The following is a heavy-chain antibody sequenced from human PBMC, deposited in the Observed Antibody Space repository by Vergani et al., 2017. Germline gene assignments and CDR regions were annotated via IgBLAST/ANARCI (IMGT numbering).Heavy chain of an antibody. CDR3: FHRAGLEGHFGTSGYFFRDY. CDR2: IASNEDK. D-gene: IGHD3-22*01. V-gene: IGHV2-5*01. Sequence: QITLKESGPTVVKPKQTLTVTCTFSGFSFTSSGGVAWVRQSPGKALEWLALIASNEDKQFLPSLRSRLTITRGTSKNQVVLTLSDMGPADTATYFCFHRAGLEGHFGTSGYFFRDYWGPGILVTVSS. CDR1: GFSFTSSGG. J-gene: IGHJ4*02.